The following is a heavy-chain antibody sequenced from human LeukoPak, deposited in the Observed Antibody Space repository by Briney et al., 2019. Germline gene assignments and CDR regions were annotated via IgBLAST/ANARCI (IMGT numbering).Heavy chain of an antibody. V-gene: IGHV3-15*01. CDR3: TTGTWIQLWLADY. CDR1: GFTFTNAC. J-gene: IGHJ4*02. CDR2: IKSQTDGGTT. D-gene: IGHD5-18*01. Sequence: GGSLRLSCKGSGFTFTNACMSWVRLAPGKGLEWVGHIKSQTDGGTTDYAAPVKGRFTISRDDSKNTLYLQLNSLKTEDTAVYYCTTGTWIQLWLADYWGQGTLITVSS.